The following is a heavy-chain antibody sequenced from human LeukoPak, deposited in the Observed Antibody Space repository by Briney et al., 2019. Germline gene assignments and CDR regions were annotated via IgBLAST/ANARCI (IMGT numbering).Heavy chain of an antibody. CDR1: GGSISSGGYY. CDR3: ARDPSSGYHNWFDP. J-gene: IGHJ5*02. V-gene: IGHV4-30-2*01. Sequence: SETLSLTCTVSGGSISSGGYYWSWIRQPPGKGLEWIGYIYHSGSTYYNPSLKSRVTISVDRSKNQFSLKLSSVTAADAAVYYCARDPSSGYHNWFDPWGQGTLVTVSS. D-gene: IGHD3-22*01. CDR2: IYHSGST.